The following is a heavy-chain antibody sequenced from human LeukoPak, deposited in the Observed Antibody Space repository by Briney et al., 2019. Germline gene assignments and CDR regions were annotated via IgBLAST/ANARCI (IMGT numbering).Heavy chain of an antibody. CDR3: ARIYYDFEFDF. CDR2: IYHSGST. J-gene: IGHJ4*02. D-gene: IGHD3-3*01. Sequence: SETLSLTCTVSGYSINSGYYWGWIRQPPGKGLEWIGSIYHSGSTYYNPSLKSRVTMSVDTSKNHFSLKLSSVTTADTAIYYCARIYYDFEFDFWGQGTLVTVSS. V-gene: IGHV4-38-2*02. CDR1: GYSINSGYY.